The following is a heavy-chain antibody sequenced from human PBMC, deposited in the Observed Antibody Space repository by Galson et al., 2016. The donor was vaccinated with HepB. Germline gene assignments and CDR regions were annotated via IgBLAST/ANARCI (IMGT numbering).Heavy chain of an antibody. CDR3: ARDPRKTRYQLLEVYYYYYGMDV. V-gene: IGHV1-18*01. Sequence: SVKVSCKASGYTFTSYGISWVRQAPGQGLEWMGWINPYNGNTNYAQKLQGRVTMTTDTSTSTAYMEVRSLRSDDTAVYYCARDPRKTRYQLLEVYYYYYGMDVWGQGTTVTVSS. CDR2: INPYNGNT. J-gene: IGHJ6*02. CDR1: GYTFTSYG. D-gene: IGHD2-2*01.